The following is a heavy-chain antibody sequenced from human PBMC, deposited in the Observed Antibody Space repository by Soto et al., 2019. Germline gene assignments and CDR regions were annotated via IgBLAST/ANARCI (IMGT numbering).Heavy chain of an antibody. V-gene: IGHV4-34*01. D-gene: IGHD4-4*01. CDR3: ASRDDYIGYFDY. J-gene: IGHJ4*02. CDR1: GGSFSGYY. Sequence: SETLSLTCAVYGGSFSGYYWSWIRQPPGKGLEWIGEINHSGSTNYNPSLKSRVTISVDTSKNQFSLKLYSVTAADTAVYYCASRDDYIGYFDYWGQGTLVTVSS. CDR2: INHSGST.